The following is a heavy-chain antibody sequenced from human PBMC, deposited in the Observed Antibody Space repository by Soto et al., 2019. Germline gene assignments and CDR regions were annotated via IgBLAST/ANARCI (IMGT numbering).Heavy chain of an antibody. CDR1: GYTFTSYG. CDR3: ARRGYSGYDLAY. Sequence: ASVKVSCKASGYTFTSYGISWVRQAPGQGLEWMGWISAYNGNTNYAQKLQGRVTMTTDTSTSTAYLELRSLRFGDTAVYYCARRGYSGYDLAYWGQGTLVTVSS. V-gene: IGHV1-18*01. CDR2: ISAYNGNT. J-gene: IGHJ4*02. D-gene: IGHD5-12*01.